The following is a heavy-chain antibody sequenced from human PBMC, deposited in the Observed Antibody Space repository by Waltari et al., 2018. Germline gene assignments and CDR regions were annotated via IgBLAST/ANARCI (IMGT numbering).Heavy chain of an antibody. D-gene: IGHD3-9*01. CDR3: AKDPRPYYDILTGYFDPPPLDY. CDR1: VFTFSSYA. J-gene: IGHJ4*02. Sequence: EVQLLESGGGLVQPGWSLRLPCSASVFTFSSYAMTWVRQAPGKGRPGVSAISGSGGSTYYADSVKGRFTISRDNSKNTLYLQMNSLRAEDTAVYYCAKDPRPYYDILTGYFDPPPLDYWGQGTLVTVSS. CDR2: ISGSGGST. V-gene: IGHV3-23*01.